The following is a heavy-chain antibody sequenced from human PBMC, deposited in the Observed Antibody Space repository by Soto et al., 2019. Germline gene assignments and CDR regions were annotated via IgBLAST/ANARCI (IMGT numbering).Heavy chain of an antibody. CDR1: GFTFSSYS. D-gene: IGHD6-13*01. Sequence: SGGSLRLSCAASGFTFSSYSMNWVRQAPGKGLEWVSSISSSSSYIYYADSVKGRFTISRDNAKNSLYLQMNSLRAEDTAVYYCAREQQPRQYGIDYWGQGTLVTVSS. CDR3: AREQQPRQYGIDY. V-gene: IGHV3-21*01. CDR2: ISSSSSYI. J-gene: IGHJ4*02.